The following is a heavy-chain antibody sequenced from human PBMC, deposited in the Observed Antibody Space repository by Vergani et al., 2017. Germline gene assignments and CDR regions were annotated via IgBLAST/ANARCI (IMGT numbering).Heavy chain of an antibody. Sequence: QVQLQESGPGLVKPSETLSLTCTVSGGPISRYYWSWIRQPPGKGLEWIGYIYYSGSTNYNPSLKSRVTISVDTSKNQFSLKLSSVTAADTAVYYCARDLTSYYSGSYYNWFDPGGQGTLVTVSS. D-gene: IGHD1-26*01. V-gene: IGHV4-59*01. J-gene: IGHJ5*02. CDR1: GGPISRYY. CDR3: ARDLTSYYSGSYYNWFDP. CDR2: IYYSGST.